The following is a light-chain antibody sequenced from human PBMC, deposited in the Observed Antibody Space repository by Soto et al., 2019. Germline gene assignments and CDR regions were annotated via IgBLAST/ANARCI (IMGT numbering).Light chain of an antibody. V-gene: IGKV3-11*01. Sequence: EIMLTQSPATLSLSPGERATLSCRASQSVSSFVAWYQQKPGQAPRLLIYDASIRAIGIPARFSGSGSGTDFTLTISSLEPEDVAVYYCQQRSNWPLTFGGRTKVEIK. CDR2: DAS. CDR3: QQRSNWPLT. J-gene: IGKJ4*01. CDR1: QSVSSF.